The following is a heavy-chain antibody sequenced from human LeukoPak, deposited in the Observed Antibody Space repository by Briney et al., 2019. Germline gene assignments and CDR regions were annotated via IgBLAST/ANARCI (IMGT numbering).Heavy chain of an antibody. J-gene: IGHJ3*02. D-gene: IGHD5-18*01. CDR2: IYSGGST. CDR3: ARVRGQLWTTNAFDT. Sequence: PGGSLRLSCAASGFTVSSNYTSWVRQAPGKGLEWVSVIYSGGSTYYADSVKGRFTISRDNSKNSLYLQMNSLRTEDTAMYYCARVRGQLWTTNAFDTWGQGTMVTVSS. CDR1: GFTVSSNY. V-gene: IGHV3-53*01.